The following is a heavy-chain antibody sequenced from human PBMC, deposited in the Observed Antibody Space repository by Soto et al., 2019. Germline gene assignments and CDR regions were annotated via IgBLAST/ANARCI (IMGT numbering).Heavy chain of an antibody. CDR3: ARFPLTLRRRREMASGYFDY. D-gene: IGHD2-8*02. CDR2: IIPIFGTA. CDR1: GGTFSSYS. J-gene: IGHJ4*02. V-gene: IGHV1-69*06. Sequence: SVKVSFKASGGTFSSYSISWVRQAPGQGLELMGGIIPIFGTANYAQKFQGRVTITADKSTRTAYMELSSLRSEDTAVYYCARFPLTLRRRREMASGYFDYWGQGTLVTVSS.